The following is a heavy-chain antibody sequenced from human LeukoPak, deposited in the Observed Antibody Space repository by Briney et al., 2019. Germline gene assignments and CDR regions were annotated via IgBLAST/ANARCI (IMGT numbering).Heavy chain of an antibody. D-gene: IGHD4-23*01. CDR2: ISWNSGSV. V-gene: IGHV3-9*01. J-gene: IGHJ4*02. Sequence: GSPLRLLCRPCGFTHDVYAMLGPREAREEGLVGVSGISWNSGSVGYADSVRGRFTISRDNAKNSLYLQMNSLRAEDTALYYCAEDIGGYGGKSDYWGQGILVTVSS. CDR3: AEDIGGYGGKSDY. CDR1: GFTHDVYA.